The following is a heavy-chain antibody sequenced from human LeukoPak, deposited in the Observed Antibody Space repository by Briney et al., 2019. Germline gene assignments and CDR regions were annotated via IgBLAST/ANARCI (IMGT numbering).Heavy chain of an antibody. V-gene: IGHV4-31*03. D-gene: IGHD3-3*01. CDR1: GGSISSGGYY. CDR3: ARGRSVRFLEWLCHFDY. J-gene: IGHJ4*02. CDR2: TYYSGST. Sequence: SETLSLTCTVSGGSISSGGYYWSWIRQHPGKGLEWIGYTYYSGSTYYNPSLKSRVTISVDTSKNQFSLKLSSVTAADTAVYYYARGRSVRFLEWLCHFDYWGQGTLVTVSS.